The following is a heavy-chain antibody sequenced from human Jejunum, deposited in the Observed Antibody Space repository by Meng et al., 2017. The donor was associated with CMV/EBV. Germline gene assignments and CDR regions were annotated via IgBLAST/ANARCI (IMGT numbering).Heavy chain of an antibody. CDR2: INRSGRT. Sequence: SFSDYFWTWIRQSPGKGLQWIGEINRSGRTNYDPSLKSRVIMSVDTSKNQFSLKMTSMTAADTGMYFCARVRSPTVVVLFAEDRWFDTWGQGTLVTVSS. J-gene: IGHJ5*02. CDR1: SFSDYF. D-gene: IGHD2-21*01. V-gene: IGHV4-34*10. CDR3: ARVRSPTVVVLFAEDRWFDT.